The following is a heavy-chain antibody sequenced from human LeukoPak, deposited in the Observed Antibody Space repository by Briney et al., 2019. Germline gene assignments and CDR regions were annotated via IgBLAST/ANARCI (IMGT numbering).Heavy chain of an antibody. CDR1: GSTFTFYA. Sequence: GGSLRLSCAASGSTFTFYAMSWVRQAPGKGLEWVSVISGSGGSTYYADSVKGRFTISRDNSKNTLYLQMDSLRAEDTAVYYCARGLVRPMYYMDVWGKGTTVTVSS. CDR3: ARGLVRPMYYMDV. CDR2: ISGSGGST. J-gene: IGHJ6*03. V-gene: IGHV3-23*01. D-gene: IGHD6-19*01.